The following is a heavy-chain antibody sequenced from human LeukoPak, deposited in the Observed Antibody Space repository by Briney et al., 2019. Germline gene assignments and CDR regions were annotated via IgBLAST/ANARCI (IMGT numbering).Heavy chain of an antibody. CDR1: GFTFSTYW. J-gene: IGHJ4*02. CDR2: VSREGSRT. Sequence: GGSLRLSCAASGFTFSTYWMHWVRQAPGKGLVGVARVSREGSRTTYADSVKGRFTISRDNDRNTLYLQMNSLRVEDTAVYYCARDLDWLLFDYWGQGTLATVSS. V-gene: IGHV3-74*03. CDR3: ARDLDWLLFDY. D-gene: IGHD3-9*01.